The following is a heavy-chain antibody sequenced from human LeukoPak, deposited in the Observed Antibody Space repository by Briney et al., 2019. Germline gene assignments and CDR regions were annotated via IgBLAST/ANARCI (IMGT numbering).Heavy chain of an antibody. Sequence: ASVKVSCKASGYTFTSNYIHWVRQAPGQGLEWMGMIYPRDGSTSYAQKFQGRVTITADESTSTAYMELSSLRSEDTAVYYCARSPGGGSYHSNWGQGTLVTVSS. D-gene: IGHD1-26*01. CDR3: ARSPGGGSYHSN. CDR2: IYPRDGST. CDR1: GYTFTSNY. V-gene: IGHV1-46*01. J-gene: IGHJ4*02.